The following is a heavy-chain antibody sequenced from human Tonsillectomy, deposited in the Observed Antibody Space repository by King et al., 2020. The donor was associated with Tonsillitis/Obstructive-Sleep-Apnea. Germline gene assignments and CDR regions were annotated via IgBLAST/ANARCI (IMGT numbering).Heavy chain of an antibody. V-gene: IGHV3-30*04. Sequence: LQLVQSGGGVVQPGRSLRLSCAASGFTFSSYAMHWVRQAPGKGLEWVAVISYDASNKYYADSVKGRFTISRDNSKNTLYLQMNSLRAEDTAVYYCARTDTTADYGMDVWGQGTTVTVSS. CDR1: GFTFSSYA. CDR2: ISYDASNK. CDR3: ARTDTTADYGMDV. D-gene: IGHD4-17*01. J-gene: IGHJ6*02.